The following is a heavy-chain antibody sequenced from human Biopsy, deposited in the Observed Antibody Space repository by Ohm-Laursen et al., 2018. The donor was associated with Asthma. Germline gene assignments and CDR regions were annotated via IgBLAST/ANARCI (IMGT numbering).Heavy chain of an antibody. J-gene: IGHJ4*02. CDR2: GGSYYDGGLK. D-gene: IGHD3-3*01. CDR3: ARDVMEWYLPAFDF. Sequence: SLRLSCSASRFTYEMHWVRQAPGMGLEWVAVGGSYYDGGLKYYADSVNGRFTVSRDDSKNTLYLQMNSLRPDDTAVYYCARDVMEWYLPAFDFWGQGTLVTVSS. CDR1: RFTYE. V-gene: IGHV3-30-3*01.